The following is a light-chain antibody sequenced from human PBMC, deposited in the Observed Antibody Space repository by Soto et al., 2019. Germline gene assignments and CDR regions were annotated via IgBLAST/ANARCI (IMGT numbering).Light chain of an antibody. CDR1: SSNIGAGYD. V-gene: IGLV1-40*01. CDR3: QSYDSSLSGYV. J-gene: IGLJ1*01. Sequence: QSVLTQPPSVSGAPGQRVTISCTGGSSNIGAGYDVHWYQQLPGTAPKLLIYGNSNRPSGVPDRFSGSKSGTSASLAITGLQAEDEADYYCQSYDSSLSGYVFGTGTKATVL. CDR2: GNS.